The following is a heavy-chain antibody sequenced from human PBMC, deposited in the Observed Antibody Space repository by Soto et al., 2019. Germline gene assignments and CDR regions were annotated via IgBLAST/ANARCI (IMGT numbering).Heavy chain of an antibody. D-gene: IGHD3-10*01. Sequence: GGSLRLSCAASGFTFSNAWMNWVRQAPGKGLEWVGRIKSKTDGGTTDYAAPVKGRFTISRDDSKNTLYLQMNSLKTEDTAVYYCTTGAYYYGSGSYYNVIYGMDVWGQGTTITVSS. CDR2: IKSKTDGGTT. CDR1: GFTFSNAW. CDR3: TTGAYYYGSGSYYNVIYGMDV. V-gene: IGHV3-15*07. J-gene: IGHJ6*02.